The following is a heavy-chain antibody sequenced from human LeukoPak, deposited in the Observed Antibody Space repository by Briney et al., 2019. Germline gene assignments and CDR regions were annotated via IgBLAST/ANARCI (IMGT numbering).Heavy chain of an antibody. J-gene: IGHJ4*02. CDR2: TSSDLNVK. CDR3: AREGYYGSGSPPSLYFDY. D-gene: IGHD3-10*01. V-gene: IGHV3-30-3*01. Sequence: PGGSLRLSCAASGFTFRNYVIHWARQAPGKGLEWVAVTSSDLNVKLYADSVKGRFTISRDNSRSTLYLQMNSLRPEDTAIYYCAREGYYGSGSPPSLYFDYWGQGTPVTVSS. CDR1: GFTFRNYV.